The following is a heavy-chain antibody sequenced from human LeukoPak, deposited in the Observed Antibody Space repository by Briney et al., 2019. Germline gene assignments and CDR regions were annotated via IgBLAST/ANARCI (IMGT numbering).Heavy chain of an antibody. J-gene: IGHJ4*02. D-gene: IGHD3-9*01. Sequence: SETLSLTCTVSGGSISSSSYYWGWIRQPPGKGLEWIGSICYSGSTYYTYYNPSLKSRVTISVDTSKNHYSLNLSSVTPADTAVYYCARRGYFDWLPYPRGYFDYWGQGTLVTVSS. V-gene: IGHV4-39*02. CDR2: ICYSGSTYYT. CDR1: GGSISSSSYY. CDR3: ARRGYFDWLPYPRGYFDY.